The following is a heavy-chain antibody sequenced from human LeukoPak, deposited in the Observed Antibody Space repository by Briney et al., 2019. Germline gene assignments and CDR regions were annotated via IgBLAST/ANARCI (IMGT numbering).Heavy chain of an antibody. CDR1: GGSISSGDYP. D-gene: IGHD3-10*01. Sequence: SETLSLTCTVSGGSISSGDYPWSWIRQPPGKGLEWIGYIFHTGHTSYNPSLKSRVTISVDMSKNQLSLKLSSVTAADTAVYYCARGFYGSGSQFDYWGQGTLVTVSS. CDR2: IFHTGHT. CDR3: ARGFYGSGSQFDY. V-gene: IGHV4-30-2*01. J-gene: IGHJ4*02.